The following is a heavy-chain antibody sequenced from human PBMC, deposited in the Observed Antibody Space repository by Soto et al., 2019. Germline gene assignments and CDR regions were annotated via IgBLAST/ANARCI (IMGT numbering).Heavy chain of an antibody. CDR1: GGSISGDYY. CDR3: AGGGARWPGYFDS. Sequence: QVRLHESGPGLVKPSQTLSLTCSVSGGSISGDYYWSWIRQSPEKGLEWIGYIYYSGSSYSNPALQSRLSMSQATSKNQFSRNRRSVTAADTAVYYCAGGGARWPGYFDSWGQGALVAVSS. CDR2: IYYSGSS. V-gene: IGHV4-30-4*08. J-gene: IGHJ4*02. D-gene: IGHD2-15*01.